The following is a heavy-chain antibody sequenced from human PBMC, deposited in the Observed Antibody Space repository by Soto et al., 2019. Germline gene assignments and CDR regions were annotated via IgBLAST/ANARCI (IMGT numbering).Heavy chain of an antibody. J-gene: IGHJ5*02. V-gene: IGHV4-4*02. CDR2: IYHSGNI. D-gene: IGHD3-10*01. CDR3: ARDLGSMVRKDMPDSWLDP. CDR1: GASISSNNW. Sequence: SETLSLTCAVSGASISSNNWWSWVRQPPGKGLEWIGEIYHSGNINYNPSLKSRVIISIDKSKNQFSLELSSVAAADTAVYYCARDLGSMVRKDMPDSWLDPWGQGTLVTVSS.